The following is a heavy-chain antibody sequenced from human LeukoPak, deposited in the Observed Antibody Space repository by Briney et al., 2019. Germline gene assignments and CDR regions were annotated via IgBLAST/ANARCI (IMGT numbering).Heavy chain of an antibody. CDR3: ARMPGREDYGDYHPSYYFDY. J-gene: IGHJ4*02. CDR1: GGSIRSYF. D-gene: IGHD4-17*01. CDR2: IYYCGCT. V-gene: IGHV4-59*01. Sequence: SESLSLTCLVCGGSIRSYFWRWLRPPPGQELDWIGYIYYCGCTNYNPSLQRQVAIHVDTSKNQFSLKLSSVTAADTAVYYCARMPGREDYGDYHPSYYFDYWGQGTLVTVSS.